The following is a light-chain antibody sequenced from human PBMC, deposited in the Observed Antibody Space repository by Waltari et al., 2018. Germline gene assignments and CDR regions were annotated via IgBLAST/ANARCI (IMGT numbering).Light chain of an antibody. CDR1: SSHFGRYNY. J-gene: IGLJ2*01. Sequence: QSALTQPASVSGSPGQTITTSCTGTSSHFGRYNYLPWYQQHPGKAPKLMIYDVSHRPSGVSNRFSGSKSGNTASLTICGLQAEDEADYYCSSYISSSTLELFGGGTSLTVL. CDR3: SSYISSSTLEL. V-gene: IGLV2-14*03. CDR2: DVS.